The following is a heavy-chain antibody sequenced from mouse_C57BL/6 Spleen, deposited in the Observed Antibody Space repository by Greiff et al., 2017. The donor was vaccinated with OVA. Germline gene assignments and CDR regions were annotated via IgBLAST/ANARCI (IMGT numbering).Heavy chain of an antibody. V-gene: IGHV1-80*01. Sequence: QVQLKQPGAELVKPGASVKMSCKASGYTFTSYWITWVKQRPGKGLEWIGQIYPGDGDTNYNGKFKGKATLTADKSSSTAYMQLSSLTSEDSAVYFCARSYYGSSPALGNFDYWGQGTTLTVSS. J-gene: IGHJ2*01. D-gene: IGHD1-1*01. CDR1: GYTFTSYW. CDR2: IYPGDGDT. CDR3: ARSYYGSSPALGNFDY.